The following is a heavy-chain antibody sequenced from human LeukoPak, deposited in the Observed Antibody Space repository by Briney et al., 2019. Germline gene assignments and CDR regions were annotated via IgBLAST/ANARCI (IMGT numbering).Heavy chain of an antibody. V-gene: IGHV4-39*02. Sequence: SETLSLTCTVSGGSSSSSSYYWGWIRQPPGKGLEWIGSIYYSGSTYYNPSLKSRVTISVDTSKNQFSLKLSSVTAADTAVYYCARDYSNQRGFDYWGQGTLVTVSS. J-gene: IGHJ4*02. D-gene: IGHD4-11*01. CDR2: IYYSGST. CDR1: GGSSSSSSYY. CDR3: ARDYSNQRGFDY.